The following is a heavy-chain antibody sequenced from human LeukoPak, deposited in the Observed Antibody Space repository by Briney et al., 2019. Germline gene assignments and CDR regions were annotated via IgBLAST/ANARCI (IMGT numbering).Heavy chain of an antibody. J-gene: IGHJ3*02. Sequence: SVKVSCKASGGTFSSYAISWVRQAPGQGLEWMGGIIPIFGTANYAQKFQGRVTITAYESTSTAHMELSSLRSEDTAVYYCARLEVITTEDAFDIWGQGTMVTVSS. V-gene: IGHV1-69*13. CDR3: ARLEVITTEDAFDI. CDR1: GGTFSSYA. D-gene: IGHD3-22*01. CDR2: IIPIFGTA.